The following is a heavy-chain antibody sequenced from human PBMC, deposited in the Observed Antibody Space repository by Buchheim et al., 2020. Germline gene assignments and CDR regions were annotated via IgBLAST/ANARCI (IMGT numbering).Heavy chain of an antibody. D-gene: IGHD2-2*02. CDR3: ARDSRGYCSSTSCYTTGWFDP. J-gene: IGHJ5*02. Sequence: QVQLVESGGGVVQPGRSLRLSCAASGFTFSSYGMHWVRQAPGKGLEWVAVIWYDGSNKYYADSVKGRFTISRDNSKNTLYLQMNSLRAEDTAVYYCARDSRGYCSSTSCYTTGWFDPWGQGTL. CDR1: GFTFSSYG. CDR2: IWYDGSNK. V-gene: IGHV3-33*01.